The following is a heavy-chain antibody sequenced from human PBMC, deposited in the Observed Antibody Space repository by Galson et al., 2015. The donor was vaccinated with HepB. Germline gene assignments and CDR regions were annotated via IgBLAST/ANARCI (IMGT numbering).Heavy chain of an antibody. V-gene: IGHV3-7*03. CDR1: GLTSSTHW. Sequence: SLRLSCAVSGLTSSTHWISWVRQAPGKGLEWVANIKYDGNEQYYVDSVKGRFTVSRGSVKNSVYLHMHSLRAEDTAVYYCASEGLLWGWQGFSFYYYGLDVWGQGTTVIVSS. CDR3: ASEGLLWGWQGFSFYYYGLDV. CDR2: IKYDGNEQ. J-gene: IGHJ6*02. D-gene: IGHD3-16*01.